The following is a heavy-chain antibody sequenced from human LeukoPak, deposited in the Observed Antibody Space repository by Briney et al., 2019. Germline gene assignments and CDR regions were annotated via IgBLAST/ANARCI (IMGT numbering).Heavy chain of an antibody. CDR1: GGSISSYY. V-gene: IGHV4-59*13. J-gene: IGHJ5*02. D-gene: IGHD2-2*01. Sequence: PSETLSLTCTVSGGSISSYYWSWIRQPPGKGLEWIGYISYTGSTNYNPSLKSRVTISVDMSKNQFSLKLSSVTAADTAVYYCARLYCTRTSCYLVDPWGRGSLVTVSS. CDR2: ISYTGST. CDR3: ARLYCTRTSCYLVDP.